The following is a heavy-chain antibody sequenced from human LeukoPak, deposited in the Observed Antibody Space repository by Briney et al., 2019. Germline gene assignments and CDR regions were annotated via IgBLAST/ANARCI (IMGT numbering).Heavy chain of an antibody. D-gene: IGHD6-19*01. Sequence: GGSLRLSCAASGFTLRSYWMQWVRQAPGKGLVWVPRIKSDGSSTSYADSVKGRFTISRDNAKNTLYLQMNSLRAEDTAVYYCARDMYGSSSLFDYWGQGTLVTVSS. CDR1: GFTLRSYW. J-gene: IGHJ4*02. CDR3: ARDMYGSSSLFDY. CDR2: IKSDGSST. V-gene: IGHV3-74*01.